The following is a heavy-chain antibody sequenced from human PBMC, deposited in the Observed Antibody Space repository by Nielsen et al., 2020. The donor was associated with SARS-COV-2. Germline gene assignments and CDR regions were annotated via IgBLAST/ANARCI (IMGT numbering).Heavy chain of an antibody. J-gene: IGHJ4*02. V-gene: IGHV3-33*01. CDR1: GFTFSSYG. D-gene: IGHD3-3*01. CDR2: IWYDGSNK. Sequence: GESLKISCAASGFTFSSYGMHWVRQAPGKGLEWVAVIWYDGSNKYYADSVKGRFTISRDNSKNTLYLQMNSLKTEDTAVYYCTTTRGKRITIFGVVIMDIDYWGQGTLVTVSS. CDR3: TTTRGKRITIFGVVIMDIDY.